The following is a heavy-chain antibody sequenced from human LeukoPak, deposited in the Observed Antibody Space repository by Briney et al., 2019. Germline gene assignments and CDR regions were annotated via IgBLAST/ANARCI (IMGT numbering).Heavy chain of an antibody. D-gene: IGHD6-6*01. V-gene: IGHV3-21*01. Sequence: GGSLRLSCAASGFSFSSYSMNWVRQAPGKGLEWVSSISGSSSHIYYADSVKGRFTITRDNAKNSLYLQMNSLRAEDTAVYYCARDSSGPWFDPWGQGTLVTVSS. J-gene: IGHJ5*02. CDR1: GFSFSSYS. CDR2: ISGSSSHI. CDR3: ARDSSGPWFDP.